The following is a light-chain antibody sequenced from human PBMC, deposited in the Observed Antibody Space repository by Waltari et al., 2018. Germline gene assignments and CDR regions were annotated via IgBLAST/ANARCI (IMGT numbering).Light chain of an antibody. Sequence: SCRASQSVGRSLTWYQQKPGQAPRLRIYDASRRAPGIPDRFSGSGSGTDFSLTISRLEPEDFAVYYCQNYVRLPATFGQGTKVEIK. CDR2: DAS. CDR1: QSVGRS. CDR3: QNYVRLPAT. J-gene: IGKJ1*01. V-gene: IGKV3-20*01.